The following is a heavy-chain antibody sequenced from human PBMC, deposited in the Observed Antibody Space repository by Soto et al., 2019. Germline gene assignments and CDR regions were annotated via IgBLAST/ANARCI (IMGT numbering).Heavy chain of an antibody. CDR1: GGSMSSHY. J-gene: IGHJ6*02. V-gene: IGHV4-59*11. CDR2: IYHSGST. Sequence: QVQLQESGPGLVKPSETLSLTCTVSGGSMSSHYWTWIRQPPGKGLEWIGYIYHSGSTNYNPSLKSRVTISVDTSKNQFSRKLSSVTAADTAVYYCASADLGVVGSSWEYYGMDVWGQGTTVTVSS. CDR3: ASADLGVVGSSWEYYGMDV. D-gene: IGHD1-26*01.